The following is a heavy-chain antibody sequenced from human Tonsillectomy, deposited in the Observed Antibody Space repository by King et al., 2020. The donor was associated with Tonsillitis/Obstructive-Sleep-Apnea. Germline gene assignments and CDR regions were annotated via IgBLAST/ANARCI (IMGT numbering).Heavy chain of an antibody. Sequence: QLQESGPGLVKPSETLSLTCTVSGGSISSSSYYWGWIRQPPGKGLEWIGSIYYSGSTYYNPSLKSRVTISVDTSKNQFSLKLSSVTAADTAVYYCARPPRGVDWFDPWGQGTLVTVSS. CDR3: ARPPRGVDWFDP. V-gene: IGHV4-39*01. CDR2: IYYSGST. J-gene: IGHJ5*02. CDR1: GGSISSSSYY. D-gene: IGHD5-24*01.